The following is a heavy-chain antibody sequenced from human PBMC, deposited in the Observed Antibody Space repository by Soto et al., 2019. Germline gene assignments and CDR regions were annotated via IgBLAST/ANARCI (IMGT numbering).Heavy chain of an antibody. CDR3: TRPSPYSSSTDY. CDR1: GFTFSGSA. D-gene: IGHD6-6*01. J-gene: IGHJ4*02. Sequence: GGSLRLSCAASGFTFSGSAMHWVRQVSGKGLEWVGRIRSKANSYATAYAASVKGRFTISRDDSKNTAYLQMNSLKTEDTAVYYCTRPSPYSSSTDYWGQGTLVTVSS. CDR2: IRSKANSYAT. V-gene: IGHV3-73*01.